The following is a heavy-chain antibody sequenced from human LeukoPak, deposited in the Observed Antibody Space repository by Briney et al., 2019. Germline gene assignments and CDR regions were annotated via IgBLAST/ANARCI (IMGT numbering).Heavy chain of an antibody. CDR2: MSGNGVTT. J-gene: IGHJ4*02. D-gene: IGHD3-10*01. Sequence: PGGSLRLSCAASGFTFSAYAMSWVRQAPGKGLEWVSGMSGNGVTTYHADSVKGRFTISRDNSKNTLYLQMNNLRAEDTAVYSCARGGTMYYGSGNFDYWGQGTLVTVSS. CDR3: ARGGTMYYGSGNFDY. CDR1: GFTFSAYA. V-gene: IGHV3-23*01.